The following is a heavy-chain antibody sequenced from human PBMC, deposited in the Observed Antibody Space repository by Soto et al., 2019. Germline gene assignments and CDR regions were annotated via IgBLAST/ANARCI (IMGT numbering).Heavy chain of an antibody. CDR3: AKDRRGRVVKSVKDYYMDV. CDR1: GFTFSSYA. CDR2: ISGSGGST. Sequence: EVQLLESGGGLVQPGGSLRLSCAASGFTFSSYAMSWVRQAPGKGLEWVSAISGSGGSTYYADSVKGRFTISRDNSKNTLYLQMNSLRAEDTAVYYCAKDRRGRVVKSVKDYYMDVWGKGTTVTVSS. V-gene: IGHV3-23*01. J-gene: IGHJ6*03. D-gene: IGHD2-2*01.